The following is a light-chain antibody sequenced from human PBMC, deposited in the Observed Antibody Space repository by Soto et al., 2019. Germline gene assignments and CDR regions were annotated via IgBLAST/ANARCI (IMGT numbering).Light chain of an antibody. V-gene: IGKV3-11*01. CDR2: DAS. Sequence: EIVLTQSPATLSLSPGERATLSCRASQSVNSYLAWYQQKPGQAPRLLIYDASNRATGIPARFSGSGSGTDFTLTISSLEPEDFAVYYCQQGSNWPFTFGGGTKVEIK. J-gene: IGKJ4*01. CDR1: QSVNSY. CDR3: QQGSNWPFT.